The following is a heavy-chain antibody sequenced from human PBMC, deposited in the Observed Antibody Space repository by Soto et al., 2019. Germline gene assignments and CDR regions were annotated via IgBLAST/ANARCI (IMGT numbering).Heavy chain of an antibody. CDR2: IYYSGST. CDR3: ARAPMVRGVNYFDY. D-gene: IGHD3-10*01. Sequence: PSETLSLTCTVSGGSVSSGSYYWSWIRQPPGKGLEWIGYIYYSGSTNYNPSLKSRVTISVDTSKNQFSLKLSSVTAADTAVYYCARAPMVRGVNYFDYWGQGTLVTVS. J-gene: IGHJ4*02. CDR1: GGSVSSGSYY. V-gene: IGHV4-61*01.